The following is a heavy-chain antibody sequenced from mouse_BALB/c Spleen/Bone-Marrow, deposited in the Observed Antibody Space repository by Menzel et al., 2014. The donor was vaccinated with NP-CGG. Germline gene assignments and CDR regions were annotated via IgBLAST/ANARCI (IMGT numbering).Heavy chain of an antibody. J-gene: IGHJ4*01. CDR1: GFTFSSYA. D-gene: IGHD3-1*01. CDR3: ARRSDLRASMDY. CDR2: ISSGGSDT. V-gene: IGHV5-9-3*01. Sequence: DVHLVESGGGLVKPGGSLKLSCTTSGFTFSSYAMSWVRQTPEKRLEWVAVISSGGSDTYYPDSVKGRFTVSRDNAENTLYLQMSSLRSEDTALYYCARRSDLRASMDYWGQGTSVTVSS.